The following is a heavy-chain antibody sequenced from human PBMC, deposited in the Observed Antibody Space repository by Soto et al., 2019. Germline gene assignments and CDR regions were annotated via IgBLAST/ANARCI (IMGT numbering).Heavy chain of an antibody. Sequence: SVKVSCKASGGTFSSYAISWVRQAPGQGLEWMGGIIPIFGTANYAQKFQGRVTITADESTSTAYMELSSLRSEDTAVYYCARGVAAEYYFDYWGQGTLVTVSS. CDR2: IIPIFGTA. D-gene: IGHD2-15*01. CDR1: GGTFSSYA. V-gene: IGHV1-69*13. CDR3: ARGVAAEYYFDY. J-gene: IGHJ4*02.